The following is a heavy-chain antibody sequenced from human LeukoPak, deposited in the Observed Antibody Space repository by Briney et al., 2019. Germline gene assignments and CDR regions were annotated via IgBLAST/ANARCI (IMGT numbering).Heavy chain of an antibody. V-gene: IGHV4-59*01. J-gene: IGHJ4*02. CDR1: GGSISTYY. D-gene: IGHD1-26*01. CDR2: SGST. Sequence: SETLSLTCTVSGGSISTYYWTWIRQPPGKGLEWIGFSGSTNYNPSLKSRVTISLDASKNQLSLRLSSVTPADTAIYYCARMYSGSYSGYYFDYWGQGTLVTVSS. CDR3: ARMYSGSYSGYYFDY.